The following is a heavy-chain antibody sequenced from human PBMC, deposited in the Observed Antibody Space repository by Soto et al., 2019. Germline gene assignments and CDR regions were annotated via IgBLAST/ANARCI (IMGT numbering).Heavy chain of an antibody. V-gene: IGHV3-48*01. J-gene: IGHJ4*02. Sequence: EVPLVESGGGLVQPGGSLRLSFAASGFTFSSYSMNWVRQAPGKGLEWVSYISSSSSTIYYADSVKGRFTISRDNAKNSLYLQMNSLRAEDTAVYYCAKANIAAAGQGGWGQGTLVTVSS. CDR2: ISSSSSTI. CDR3: AKANIAAAGQGG. D-gene: IGHD6-13*01. CDR1: GFTFSSYS.